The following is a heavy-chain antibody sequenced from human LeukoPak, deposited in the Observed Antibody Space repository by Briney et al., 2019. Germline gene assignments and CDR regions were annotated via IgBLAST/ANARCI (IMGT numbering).Heavy chain of an antibody. Sequence: GGSVTLSCAASGFTFSSYAMGWLPQAPGKGRVWVLGIYGGGCSTYYADSVKGRFSISRDNSKNPLYLQMNSLRAEDTAVYYCAKDVERLQPDAFDTWGQGTMVTVSS. CDR1: GFTFSSYA. J-gene: IGHJ3*02. CDR2: IYGGGCST. D-gene: IGHD4-11*01. V-gene: IGHV3-23*01. CDR3: AKDVERLQPDAFDT.